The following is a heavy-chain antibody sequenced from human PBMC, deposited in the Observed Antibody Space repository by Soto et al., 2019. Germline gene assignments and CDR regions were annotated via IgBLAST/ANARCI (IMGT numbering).Heavy chain of an antibody. D-gene: IGHD6-19*01. CDR3: ARGGGWSSNYYGINV. J-gene: IGHJ6*01. V-gene: IGHV1-69*02. CDR2: IIPSLGIA. CDR1: GGTFSSYT. Sequence: QDQLVQSGAEVKKPGSSVKVSCKASGGTFSSYTISWVRQAPVQGLEWMGRIIPSLGIANYAQKFQGRVSITAYKSTSTAYMELSSLRSEDTAVYYCARGGGWSSNYYGINVWGQSTTVSVSS.